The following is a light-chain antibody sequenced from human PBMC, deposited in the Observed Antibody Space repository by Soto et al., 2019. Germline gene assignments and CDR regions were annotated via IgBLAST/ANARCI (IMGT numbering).Light chain of an antibody. CDR2: GAS. CDR1: QSVSRNY. Sequence: EIVLTQSPGTLSLSPGGRATLSCRASQSVSRNYVAWYQQKPGQSPKLLIYGASNRASGIPDRFSGSASGADFTRSIARLEPEDFAMYYCQQSGSTPLTFGGGTKVEIK. J-gene: IGKJ4*01. CDR3: QQSGSTPLT. V-gene: IGKV3-20*01.